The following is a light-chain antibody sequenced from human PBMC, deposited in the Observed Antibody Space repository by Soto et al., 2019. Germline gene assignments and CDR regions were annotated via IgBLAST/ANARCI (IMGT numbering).Light chain of an antibody. CDR3: QQHDQGWT. J-gene: IGKJ1*01. V-gene: IGKV3-15*01. Sequence: EMVMTQSPATLSVSLGERATLSCRASQSVSTKLVWYQQKPGQAPRLLIYGASTRATCIPARFSGSGSGTEFALTISSLQSEDFAVYYCQQHDQGWTFGQGTKVEIK. CDR2: GAS. CDR1: QSVSTK.